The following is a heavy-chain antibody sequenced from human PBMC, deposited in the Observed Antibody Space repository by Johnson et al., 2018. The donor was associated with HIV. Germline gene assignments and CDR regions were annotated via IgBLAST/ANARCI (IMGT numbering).Heavy chain of an antibody. D-gene: IGHD3-3*01. Sequence: VQLVESGGGLVKPGGSLRLSCAASGFTFSTFWMSWVRQAPGKGLEWVANIKQDGSDQNYVYSVKGRFTISRDNAKNSLYLQMNSLRAEDTAVYYCARERWSTYYGAFDIWGQGTMVTVSS. CDR2: IKQDGSDQ. J-gene: IGHJ3*02. V-gene: IGHV3-7*01. CDR1: GFTFSTFW. CDR3: ARERWSTYYGAFDI.